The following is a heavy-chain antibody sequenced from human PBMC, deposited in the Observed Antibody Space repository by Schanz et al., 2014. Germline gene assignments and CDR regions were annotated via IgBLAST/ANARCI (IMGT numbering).Heavy chain of an antibody. D-gene: IGHD6-13*01. Sequence: QVQLVQSGAEVKKPGSSMKVSCKASGGTFNSYTINWVRQAPGQGLEWMGRIIPILGIANNAQKFQGRLTMTRDTSTSTVYMELSSLRSEDTAVYYCARDGVDAAAGGNYWGPGRLVTVSS. CDR3: ARDGVDAAAGGNY. J-gene: IGHJ4*02. CDR2: IIPILGIA. V-gene: IGHV1-69*08. CDR1: GGTFNSYT.